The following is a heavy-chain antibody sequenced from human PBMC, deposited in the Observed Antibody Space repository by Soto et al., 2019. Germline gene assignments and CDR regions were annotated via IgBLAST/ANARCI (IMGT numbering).Heavy chain of an antibody. D-gene: IGHD2-21*02. Sequence: PSETLSLTCTVSGAPITSGAYSWSWIRHPPGKGLEWIGFIYQSGSTHYNPSLKSRVTISVDRSKNHFSLQLTSLTAADTAVYYCARDMSGCSSSDCYLSGWFDPWGPGTLVTDSS. CDR2: IYQSGST. J-gene: IGHJ5*02. CDR1: GAPITSGAYS. CDR3: ARDMSGCSSSDCYLSGWFDP. V-gene: IGHV4-30-2*01.